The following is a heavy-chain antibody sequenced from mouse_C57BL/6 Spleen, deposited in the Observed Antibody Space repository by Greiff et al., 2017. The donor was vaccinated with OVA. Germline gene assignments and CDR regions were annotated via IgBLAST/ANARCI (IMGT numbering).Heavy chain of an antibody. D-gene: IGHD1-1*01. V-gene: IGHV1-81*01. CDR2: IYPRSGNT. J-gene: IGHJ1*03. Sequence: QVTLKESGAELARPGASVKLSCKASGYTFTSYGISWVKQRTGQGLEWIGEIYPRSGNTYYNEKFKGKATLTADKSSSTAYMELRSLTSEDSAVYFCARRGTTVVDWYFDVWGTGTTVTVSS. CDR1: GYTFTSYG. CDR3: ARRGTTVVDWYFDV.